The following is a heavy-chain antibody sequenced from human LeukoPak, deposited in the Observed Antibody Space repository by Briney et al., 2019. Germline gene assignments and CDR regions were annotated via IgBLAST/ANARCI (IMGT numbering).Heavy chain of an antibody. J-gene: IGHJ6*03. D-gene: IGHD6-13*01. Sequence: SETLSLTCSVPGGSISSYYWGSIRKPPGKGLEWTGNIYYSRSTNYNPSLKSRVTISVDTSKNQFPLKLSSVTAADTAVYYCARVDSSSWGSMEYYYYYMDVWGKGTTVTVSS. CDR2: IYYSRST. CDR1: GGSISSYY. CDR3: ARVDSSSWGSMEYYYYYMDV. V-gene: IGHV4-59*01.